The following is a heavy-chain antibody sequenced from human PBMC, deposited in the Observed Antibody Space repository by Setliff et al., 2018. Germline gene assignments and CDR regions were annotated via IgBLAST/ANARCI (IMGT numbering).Heavy chain of an antibody. Sequence: LSLTCTVSGGSISSHYWSWIRQPPGKGLECIGSIYYSGSTNYNPSLKSRDTISVDTSKNQVTLKLSSVTVADTAVHYCGRDAGGTISIAVFAYWGQGTLVTVSS. V-gene: IGHV4-59*11. CDR3: GRDAGGTISIAVFAY. CDR2: IYYSGST. D-gene: IGHD6-19*01. J-gene: IGHJ4*02. CDR1: GGSISSHY.